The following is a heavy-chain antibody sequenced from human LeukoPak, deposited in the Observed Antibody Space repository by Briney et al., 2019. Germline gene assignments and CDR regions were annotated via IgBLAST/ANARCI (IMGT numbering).Heavy chain of an antibody. V-gene: IGHV3-33*08. CDR2: IWYDGSIT. CDR3: ARAYFYDSSATPDY. CDR1: GFTFITYP. J-gene: IGHJ4*02. Sequence: GRSLRLSCAASGFTFITYPMHWVRQAPGKGLEWVAVIWYDGSITYYADSVKGRFTISRDNSKNTLYLQMSSLRAEDTAVYYCARAYFYDSSATPDYWGQGTLVTVSS. D-gene: IGHD3-22*01.